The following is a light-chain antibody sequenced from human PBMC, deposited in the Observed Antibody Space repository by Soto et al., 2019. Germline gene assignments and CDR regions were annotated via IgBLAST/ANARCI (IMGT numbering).Light chain of an antibody. V-gene: IGKV1-5*03. CDR3: HLSISYSTT. CDR1: QSINYW. CDR2: KAS. Sequence: DIQMTQYRTTLSASGGDSVTITCRASQSINYWLAWYQQKPGKAPKLLIYKASSLQSGVPSRFSCSGSGTEFTLAIRSLQPDYFATYYCHLSISYSTTSGDGTRLEIK. J-gene: IGKJ5*01.